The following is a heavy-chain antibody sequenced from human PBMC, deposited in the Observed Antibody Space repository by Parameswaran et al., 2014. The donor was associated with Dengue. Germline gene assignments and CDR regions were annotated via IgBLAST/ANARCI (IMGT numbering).Heavy chain of an antibody. CDR3: ARGSGSYPYYYYGMDV. Sequence: WVRQAPGQGLEWMGRIIPIFGTANYAQKFQGRVTITADESTSTAYMELSSLRSEDTAVYYCARGSGSYPYYYYGMDVWGQGTTDTVSS. V-gene: IGHV1-69*15. J-gene: IGHJ6*02. D-gene: IGHD1-26*01. CDR2: IIPIFGTA.